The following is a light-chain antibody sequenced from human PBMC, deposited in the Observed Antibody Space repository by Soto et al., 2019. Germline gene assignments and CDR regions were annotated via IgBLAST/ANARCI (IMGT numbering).Light chain of an antibody. CDR2: DVS. CDR3: SSYTSSRTLYVV. Sequence: QSALTQPASVSGSPGQSITISCTGTSSDVGGYNYVSWYQQHPGKAPKLMIYDVSNRPSGVSNRFSGSKSGNTASLTISGLQAEDEAEYYCSSYTSSRTLYVVFGGGTKVTVL. J-gene: IGLJ2*01. V-gene: IGLV2-14*01. CDR1: SSDVGGYNY.